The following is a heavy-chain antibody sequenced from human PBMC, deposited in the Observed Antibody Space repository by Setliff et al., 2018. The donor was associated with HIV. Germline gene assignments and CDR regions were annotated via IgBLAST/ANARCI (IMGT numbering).Heavy chain of an antibody. J-gene: IGHJ4*02. CDR1: GYTFTSYA. D-gene: IGHD1-26*01. Sequence: SVKVSCKASGYTFTSYALHWVRQAPGQRLEWMGWINAGNGHTKYSQKFQGRVSITRDTSASTAYMELSSLRSEDTAVYYCARVSGLSGELLYFDYWGLGTLVTVSS. CDR3: ARVSGLSGELLYFDY. CDR2: INAGNGHT. V-gene: IGHV1-3*01.